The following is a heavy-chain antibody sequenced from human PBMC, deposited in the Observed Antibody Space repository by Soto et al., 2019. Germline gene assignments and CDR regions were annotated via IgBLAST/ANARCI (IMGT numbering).Heavy chain of an antibody. D-gene: IGHD2-15*01. Sequence: QITLKESGPTLVKPTQTLTLTCTFSGFSLSTSGVGVGWIRQPPGQALEWLALIYWDDDKRYSPSLKSRLTITKDTSKKQVVLTMTNMDPVDTATYYCAHRPSYCSGGSCYSGFDYWGQGTLVTVSS. CDR3: AHRPSYCSGGSCYSGFDY. J-gene: IGHJ4*02. CDR2: IYWDDDK. CDR1: GFSLSTSGVG. V-gene: IGHV2-5*02.